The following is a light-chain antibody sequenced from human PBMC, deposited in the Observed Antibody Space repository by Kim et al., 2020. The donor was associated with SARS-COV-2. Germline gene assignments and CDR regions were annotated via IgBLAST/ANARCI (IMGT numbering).Light chain of an antibody. CDR3: QRYDDPALT. CDR2: DAS. CDR1: QDISKS. J-gene: IGKJ4*01. Sequence: DIQMTQSPSSLSASVGERVTITCQATQDISKSLNWFQQKPGKAPKLLIYDASNLETGVPSRFSGSGSGTDFTFTIISLQSEDIAIYYCQRYDDPALTFGGGTKVDIK. V-gene: IGKV1-33*01.